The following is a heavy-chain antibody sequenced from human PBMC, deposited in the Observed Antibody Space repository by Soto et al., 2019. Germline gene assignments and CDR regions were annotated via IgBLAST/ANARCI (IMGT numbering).Heavy chain of an antibody. V-gene: IGHV1-46*03. CDR3: ARDRVATYYCSGGSCYSCWFDP. CDR1: GGTFSSYY. J-gene: IGHJ5*02. D-gene: IGHD2-15*01. Sequence: ASVKVSCKASGGTFSSYYMHWVRQAPGQGLEWMGIINPSGGSTSYAQKFQGRVTMTRDTSTSTVYMELSSLRSEDTAVYYCARDRVATYYCSGGSCYSCWFDPWGQGTLVTVSS. CDR2: INPSGGST.